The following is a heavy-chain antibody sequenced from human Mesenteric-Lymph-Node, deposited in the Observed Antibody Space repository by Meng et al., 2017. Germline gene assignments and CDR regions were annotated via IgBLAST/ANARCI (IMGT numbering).Heavy chain of an antibody. CDR3: TTANLWFGPYY. J-gene: IGHJ4*02. D-gene: IGHD3-10*01. V-gene: IGHV3/OR16-13*01. CDR2: INSDGSST. CDR1: GFTFSSYW. Sequence: EVQLVESGGGLVQPGGSLRLSCAASGFTFSSYWMHWVRQAPGKGLVWVSRINSDGSSTSYADSMKGQFTISRDNAKNTLYLQMNSLKTEDTAVYYCTTANLWFGPYYWGQGTLVTVSS.